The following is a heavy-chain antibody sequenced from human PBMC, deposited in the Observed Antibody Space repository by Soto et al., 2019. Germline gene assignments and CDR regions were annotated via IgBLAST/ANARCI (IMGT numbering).Heavy chain of an antibody. CDR1: GGSVSSGSYY. CDR3: ASEYSSSSYYYYGMDV. J-gene: IGHJ6*02. V-gene: IGHV4-61*01. D-gene: IGHD6-6*01. CDR2: IYYSGST. Sequence: KTSETLSLTCTVSGGSVSSGSYYWSWIRQPPGKGLEWIGYIYYSGSTNCNPSLKSRVTISVDTSKNQFSLKLSSVTAADTAVYYCASEYSSSSYYYYGMDVWGQGTTVTVSS.